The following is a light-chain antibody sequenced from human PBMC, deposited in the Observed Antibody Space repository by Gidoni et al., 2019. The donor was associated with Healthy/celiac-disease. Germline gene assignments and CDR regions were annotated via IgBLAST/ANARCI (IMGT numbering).Light chain of an antibody. J-gene: IGKJ1*01. V-gene: IGKV3-20*01. CDR1: QSVRSSY. CDR3: QQYGSFTRT. CDR2: GAS. Sequence: EIVLTQSPGTLSLSPGERATLSCRASQSVRSSYLAWYQQKPGQAPRLLIYGASSRDTGIPDRFSGSGSGTDFTLTISRLEPEDFAVYYCQQYGSFTRTFGQGTKVEIK.